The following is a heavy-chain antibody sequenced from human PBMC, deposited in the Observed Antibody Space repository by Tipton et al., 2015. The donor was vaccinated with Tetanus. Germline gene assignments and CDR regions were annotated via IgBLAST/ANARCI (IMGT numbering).Heavy chain of an antibody. D-gene: IGHD3-10*01. V-gene: IGHV3-7*01. CDR2: IKHDGSEN. CDR3: ARSGSGTNYYYYGMDV. J-gene: IGHJ6*02. Sequence: SLRLSCAASGFTFSAYWMTWVRQAPGKGLEWVANIKHDGSENYYVDSVKGRFTISRDNSKNTLYLQMNSLRAEDTAVYYCARSGSGTNYYYYGMDVWGQGTTVTVSS. CDR1: GFTFSAYW.